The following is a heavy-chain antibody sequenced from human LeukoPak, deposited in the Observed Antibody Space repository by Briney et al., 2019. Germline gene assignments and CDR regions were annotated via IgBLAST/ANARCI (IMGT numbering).Heavy chain of an antibody. CDR1: GYTFSSYS. J-gene: IGHJ6*03. V-gene: IGHV3-21*01. D-gene: IGHD6-13*01. CDR2: ISSSSRNI. Sequence: PGGSLRLSCAASGYTFSSYSINWVRQAPGKGLEWVSSISSSSRNIYYADSVKGRFTISRDNAKNSLYLQMNSLRAEDTAVYYCASSSWLSGYYYYMDVWGKGTTVTISS. CDR3: ASSSWLSGYYYYMDV.